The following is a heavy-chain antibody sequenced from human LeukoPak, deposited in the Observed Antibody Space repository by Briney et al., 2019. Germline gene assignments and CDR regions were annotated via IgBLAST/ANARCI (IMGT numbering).Heavy chain of an antibody. V-gene: IGHV3-48*02. J-gene: IGHJ6*02. CDR2: LSPSSTTI. CDR1: GYPFSSYA. Sequence: PAGSLRLSCAPSGYPFSSYAMNGVPEAPGRGLECLSYLSPSSTTIYYADSVKGRFTISRDNAKNSLYLQMNSLRDEDTAVYYCATVHCSGGSCYAGSYYGMDVWGQGTTVTVSS. CDR3: ATVHCSGGSCYAGSYYGMDV. D-gene: IGHD2-15*01.